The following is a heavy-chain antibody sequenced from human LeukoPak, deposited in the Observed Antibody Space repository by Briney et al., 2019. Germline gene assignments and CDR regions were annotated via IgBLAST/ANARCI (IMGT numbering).Heavy chain of an antibody. Sequence: ASVKVSCKASGYTFSTYDINWVRQAPGQGLEWMGWMNPKSGNTGFAQKFQGRLTMTRDTSISTAYMQLSSLRSEDTAVYYCARGRQWLAPFDLWGQGALVTVAP. D-gene: IGHD6-19*01. J-gene: IGHJ4*02. V-gene: IGHV1-8*01. CDR1: GYTFSTYD. CDR2: MNPKSGNT. CDR3: ARGRQWLAPFDL.